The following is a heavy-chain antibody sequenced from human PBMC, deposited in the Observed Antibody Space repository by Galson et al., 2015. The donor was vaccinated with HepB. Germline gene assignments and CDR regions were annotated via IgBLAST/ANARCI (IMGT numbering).Heavy chain of an antibody. J-gene: IGHJ2*01. D-gene: IGHD6-25*01. V-gene: IGHV3-30*03. Sequence: SLRLSCAASGFTFSSYSMNWVRQAPGKGLEWVAVLSDDGNNKYYADSVKGRFTISRDNSNNTLYLQMNSLRPGDTAVYYCARDALGAARRNYWYFDLWGRGTLVTVSS. CDR2: LSDDGNNK. CDR1: GFTFSSYS. CDR3: ARDALGAARRNYWYFDL.